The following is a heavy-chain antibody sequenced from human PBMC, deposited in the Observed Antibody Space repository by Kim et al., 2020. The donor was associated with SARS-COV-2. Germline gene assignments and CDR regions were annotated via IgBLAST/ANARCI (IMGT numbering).Heavy chain of an antibody. J-gene: IGHJ4*02. D-gene: IGHD2-15*01. Sequence: SETLSLTCTVSGGSISSNYWSWVRQPPGKGLEWIGYIYYSGSTTYNPSLKSRVTISVDTSRTQLSLKLRSVTAADTAVYFCARHPSSGGTHYFDDWGQGTLVTVSS. CDR2: IYYSGST. CDR3: ARHPSSGGTHYFDD. CDR1: GGSISSNY. V-gene: IGHV4-59*08.